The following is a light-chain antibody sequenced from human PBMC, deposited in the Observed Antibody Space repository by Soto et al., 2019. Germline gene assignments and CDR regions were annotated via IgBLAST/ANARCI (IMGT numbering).Light chain of an antibody. V-gene: IGKV3-20*01. CDR2: GAS. J-gene: IGKJ2*01. CDR3: QQYGSSPYT. Sequence: IVLTQSPGTLSLSPGERATLSCRASQSVSSTYLAWFQQNPGQAPRLLISGASTRATGIPDRFSGSGSGTDFTLTISRLEPEDFAVYYCQQYGSSPYTFGQGTKLEIK. CDR1: QSVSSTY.